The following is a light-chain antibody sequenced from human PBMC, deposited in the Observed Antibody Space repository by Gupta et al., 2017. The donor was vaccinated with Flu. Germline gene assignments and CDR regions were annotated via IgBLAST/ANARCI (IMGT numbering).Light chain of an antibody. CDR2: GAS. Sequence: DIVLTQSPGTLSLSPGERATLSCRASQSVSSGYLAWYQQEPGQAPRLLIYGASTRATGIPDRFSGSGSGTDFTLTISRLEPEDFAVYYCQKYGSSVTFGGGTKVEIK. CDR1: QSVSSGY. V-gene: IGKV3-20*01. J-gene: IGKJ4*01. CDR3: QKYGSSVT.